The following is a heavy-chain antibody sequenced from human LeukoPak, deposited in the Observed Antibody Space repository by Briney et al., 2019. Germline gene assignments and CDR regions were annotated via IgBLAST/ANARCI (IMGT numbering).Heavy chain of an antibody. CDR3: AREQRYCGSTSCYSFFDY. D-gene: IGHD2-2*01. Sequence: GGSLRLSCAASRFTFDDYGMSWVRQAPGKGLEWVSGINWNGDSTGYGDSVKGRFTISRDNARNSLYLQMNSLRAEDTAFCYCAREQRYCGSTSCYSFFDYWGQGTLVTVSS. V-gene: IGHV3-20*04. CDR1: RFTFDDYG. CDR2: INWNGDST. J-gene: IGHJ4*02.